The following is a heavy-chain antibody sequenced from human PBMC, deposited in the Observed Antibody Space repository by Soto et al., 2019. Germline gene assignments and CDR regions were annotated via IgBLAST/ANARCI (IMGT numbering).Heavy chain of an antibody. CDR3: ARENHPWAAIPVRKLKTTWWFDP. CDR1: VGSFSVYS. Sequence: PSETLSLTCAFYVGSFSVYSWSWIRQPPGNGLDWIGDINHSGMTHYNPSLESRVSMSVDSSKNQFSLKLSSVTAADTAVYYCARENHPWAAIPVRKLKTTWWFDPWGQGTMVTVSS. V-gene: IGHV4-34*01. J-gene: IGHJ5*02. CDR2: INHSGMT. D-gene: IGHD4-17*01.